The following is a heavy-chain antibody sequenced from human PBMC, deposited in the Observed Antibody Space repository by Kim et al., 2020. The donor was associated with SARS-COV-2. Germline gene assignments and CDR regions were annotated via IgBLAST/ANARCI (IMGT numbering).Heavy chain of an antibody. CDR3: ARAYSSSWRDIFDY. V-gene: IGHV1-3*01. Sequence: ASVKVSCKASGYTFTSYAMHWVRQAPGQRLEWMGWINAGNGNTKYSQKFQGRVTITRDTSASTAYMELSSLRSEETAVYYCARAYSSSWRDIFDYWGQGTLVTVSS. CDR2: INAGNGNT. J-gene: IGHJ4*02. CDR1: GYTFTSYA. D-gene: IGHD6-13*01.